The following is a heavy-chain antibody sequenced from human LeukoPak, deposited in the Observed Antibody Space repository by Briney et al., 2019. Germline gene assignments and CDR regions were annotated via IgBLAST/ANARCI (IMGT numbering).Heavy chain of an antibody. D-gene: IGHD2-21*01. CDR3: ARDLSGGGDSSFDY. V-gene: IGHV1-2*02. Sequence: GASVKVSCKASGYTFTGYYMHWVRQAPGQGLEWMGWINPNSGGTNYAQKFQGRVTMTRDTSISTAYMELSRLRSDDTAVYCCARDLSGGGDSSFDYWGQGTLVTVSS. J-gene: IGHJ4*02. CDR2: INPNSGGT. CDR1: GYTFTGYY.